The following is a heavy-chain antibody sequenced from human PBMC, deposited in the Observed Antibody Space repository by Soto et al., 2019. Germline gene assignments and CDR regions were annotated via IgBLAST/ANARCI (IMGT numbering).Heavy chain of an antibody. CDR3: AKGSSQAAAGPPYYYGMDV. V-gene: IGHV3-30*18. CDR1: GFTFSSYG. CDR2: ISYDGSNK. D-gene: IGHD6-13*01. J-gene: IGHJ6*02. Sequence: GGSLRLSCAASGFTFSSYGMHWVRQAPGKGLEWVAVISYDGSNKYYADSVKGRFTISRDNSKNTLYLQMNSLRAEDTAVYYCAKGSSQAAAGPPYYYGMDVWGQGTTVTVS.